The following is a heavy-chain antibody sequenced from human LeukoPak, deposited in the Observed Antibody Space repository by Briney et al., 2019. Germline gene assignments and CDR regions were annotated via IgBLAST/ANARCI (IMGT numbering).Heavy chain of an antibody. CDR2: ISGSGGST. V-gene: IGHV3-23*01. J-gene: IGHJ4*02. D-gene: IGHD2-2*01. CDR1: VFTFSSYS. CDR3: AKDPEYCSSTSCYHSTGDY. Sequence: QTGGCLRLSCAASVFTFSSYSMSWVRQAPGKGLEWVSAISGSGGSTYYADSVKGRFTISRDNSKNTLYLEMNSLRAEDTAVYYCAKDPEYCSSTSCYHSTGDYWGQGTLVTVSS.